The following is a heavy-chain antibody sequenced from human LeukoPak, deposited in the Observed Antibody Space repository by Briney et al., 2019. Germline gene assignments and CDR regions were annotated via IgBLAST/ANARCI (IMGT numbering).Heavy chain of an antibody. CDR1: GFTFSSYG. V-gene: IGHV3-33*01. Sequence: GGSLRLSCAASGFTFSSYGMHWVRQAPGKGLEWVAVIWYDGSNKYYADSVKGRFTISRDNSKNTLYLQMNSLRAEDTAVYYCARKYSNYVGYYYYYYMDVWGKGTTVTVSS. CDR2: IWYDGSNK. D-gene: IGHD4-11*01. J-gene: IGHJ6*03. CDR3: ARKYSNYVGYYYYYYMDV.